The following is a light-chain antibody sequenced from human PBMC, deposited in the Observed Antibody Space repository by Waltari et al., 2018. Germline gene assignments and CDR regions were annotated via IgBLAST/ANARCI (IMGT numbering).Light chain of an antibody. J-gene: IGKJ2*01. Sequence: EIVMTQSPATLSVSPGERVTLSCRASQSVSNTLAWYQHKPGQAPSLLMYGASTRASGITARFSGSGSGTEFTLTISSLQSEDFAVYSCQHYGNWPMSTFGQGTKVEI. V-gene: IGKV3-15*01. CDR3: QHYGNWPMST. CDR1: QSVSNT. CDR2: GAS.